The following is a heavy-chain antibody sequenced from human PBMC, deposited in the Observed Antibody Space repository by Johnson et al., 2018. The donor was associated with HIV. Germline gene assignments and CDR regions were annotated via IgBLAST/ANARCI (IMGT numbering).Heavy chain of an antibody. CDR2: ISGSGGST. V-gene: IGHV3-23*04. Sequence: EVQLVESGGDLVQPGGSLRLSCAASGFTFSSYAMSWVRQAPGKGLELVSAISGSGGSTYYADSVKGRFTISRDNSKNTLYLQMNTLGADDTAFYYRARAHLIFPKNAFDVWGQGAMVMVSS. J-gene: IGHJ3*01. CDR3: ARAHLIFPKNAFDV. CDR1: GFTFSSYA. D-gene: IGHD3-3*02.